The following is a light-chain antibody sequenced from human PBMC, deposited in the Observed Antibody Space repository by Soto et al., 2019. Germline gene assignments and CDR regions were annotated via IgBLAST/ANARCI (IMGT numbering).Light chain of an antibody. CDR3: QQYYRWPQT. V-gene: IGKV1-5*01. CDR2: DTS. CDR1: QSISSW. Sequence: DIQMTQSPSTLSASVGDRVTITCRASQSISSWLAWYQQKPGKAPKLLMYDTSSLQSGVPSRFSGSGSGTEFTLTISSLQSEDFAVYYCQQYYRWPQTFGQGTKVDIK. J-gene: IGKJ1*01.